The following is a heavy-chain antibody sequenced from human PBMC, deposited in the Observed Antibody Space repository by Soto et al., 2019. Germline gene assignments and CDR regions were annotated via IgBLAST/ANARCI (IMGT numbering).Heavy chain of an antibody. CDR1: GFTFDDYA. Sequence: DVQLVESGGGLVQPGRSLRLSCAASGFTFDDYAMHWVRQAPGKGLEWVSGISWNSGSIGYADSVKGRFTISRDNAKNSLYLQMNSLRAEDTALYYCARTAVAGTHFDYWGQGTLVTVSS. CDR3: ARTAVAGTHFDY. V-gene: IGHV3-9*01. J-gene: IGHJ4*02. D-gene: IGHD6-19*01. CDR2: ISWNSGSI.